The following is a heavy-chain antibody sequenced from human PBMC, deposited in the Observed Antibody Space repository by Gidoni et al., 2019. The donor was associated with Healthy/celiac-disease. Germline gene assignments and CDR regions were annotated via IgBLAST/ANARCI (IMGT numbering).Heavy chain of an antibody. CDR1: GFTFSSYA. V-gene: IGHV3-23*01. CDR3: AKDRWDSYGFDY. Sequence: EVQLLASGGGLVQPGGSLRLSCAASGFTFSSYAMSWVRQAPGKGLEWVSAISGSGGSTYYADSVKGPFTISRDNSKNTLYLQMNSLRAEDTAVYYCAKDRWDSYGFDYWGQGTLVTVSS. J-gene: IGHJ4*02. CDR2: ISGSGGST. D-gene: IGHD5-18*01.